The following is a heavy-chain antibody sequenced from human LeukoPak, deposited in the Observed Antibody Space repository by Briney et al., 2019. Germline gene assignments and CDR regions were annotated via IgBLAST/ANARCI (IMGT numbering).Heavy chain of an antibody. CDR1: GGXISSSSSF. CDR2: VYYSGNT. V-gene: IGHV4-39*01. CDR3: ARHGLYQDYGY. Sequence: PSETLSLTCTVSGGXISSSSSFWAWIRQPPGMGLEWIGNVYYSGNTHYNPSLKSLVTISLDTSKSQFCQRLTSVTAADTAVYYCARHGLYQDYGYWGQGILVTVSS. J-gene: IGHJ4*02. D-gene: IGHD3-16*01.